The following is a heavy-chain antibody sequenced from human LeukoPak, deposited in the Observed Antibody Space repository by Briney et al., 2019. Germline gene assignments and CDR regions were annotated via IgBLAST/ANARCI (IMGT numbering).Heavy chain of an antibody. Sequence: SKTLSLTCTVSGGSIGSSYWSWNRQPAGKGLEWIGRFFTGGSTYYNPSLESRVTMSVDTSKNQFSLNLSSVTAADTAVYFCARGSGVAVGMDVWGQGTTVIVSS. CDR3: ARGSGVAVGMDV. CDR1: GGSIGSSY. D-gene: IGHD6-19*01. CDR2: FFTGGST. J-gene: IGHJ6*02. V-gene: IGHV4-4*07.